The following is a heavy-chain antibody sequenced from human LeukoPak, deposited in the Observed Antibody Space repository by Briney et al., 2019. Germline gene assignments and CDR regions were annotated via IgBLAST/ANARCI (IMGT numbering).Heavy chain of an antibody. CDR2: INWNGGST. Sequence: PSETLSLTCAVSGYSISSGYYWGWIRPAPGKGLEWVSGINWNGGSTGYADSVKGRFTISRDNAKNSLYLQMNSLRAEDTALYYCARVFMEMATSLIDYWGQGTLVTVSS. D-gene: IGHD5-24*01. CDR3: ARVFMEMATSLIDY. J-gene: IGHJ4*02. CDR1: GYSISSGYY. V-gene: IGHV3-20*04.